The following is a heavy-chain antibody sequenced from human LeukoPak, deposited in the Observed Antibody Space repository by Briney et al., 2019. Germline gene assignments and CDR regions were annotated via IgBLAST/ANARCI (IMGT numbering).Heavy chain of an antibody. Sequence: PSETLSLTCRVSDYYINNGYYWSWIRQPAGKGLEWIGRISSNGSTNYNPSLKSRVTISVDTSKNQFSLKLRSVTAADTAMYYCARTTEGGYIGYFYYYYMDVWGKGTTVTVSS. D-gene: IGHD5-18*01. J-gene: IGHJ6*03. CDR2: ISSNGST. CDR3: ARTTEGGYIGYFYYYYMDV. CDR1: DYYINNGYY. V-gene: IGHV4-38-2*01.